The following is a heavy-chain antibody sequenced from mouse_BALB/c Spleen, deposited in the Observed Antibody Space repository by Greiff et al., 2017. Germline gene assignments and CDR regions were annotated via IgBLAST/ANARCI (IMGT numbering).Heavy chain of an antibody. J-gene: IGHJ4*01. Sequence: QVQLQQSGAELARPGASVKLSCKASGYTFTSYWMQWVKQRPGQGLEWIGAIYPGDGDTRYTQKFKGKATLTADKSSSTAYMQLSSLASEDSAVYYCARMGGNYAMDYWGQGTSVTVSS. CDR1: GYTFTSYW. CDR3: ARMGGNYAMDY. CDR2: IYPGDGDT. V-gene: IGHV1-87*01.